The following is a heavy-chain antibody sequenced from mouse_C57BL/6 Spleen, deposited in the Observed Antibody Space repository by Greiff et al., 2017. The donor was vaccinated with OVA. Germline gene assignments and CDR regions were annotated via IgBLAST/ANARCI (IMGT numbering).Heavy chain of an antibody. Sequence: DVKLQESGPGMVKPSQSLSLTCTVTGYSITSGYDWHWIRHFPGNKLEWMGYISYSGSTNYNPSLKSRISITHDPSKNHFFLKLNSVTTEDTATYYCAREGYGNYWFAYWGQGTLVTVSA. D-gene: IGHD2-1*01. V-gene: IGHV3-1*01. J-gene: IGHJ3*01. CDR1: GYSITSGYD. CDR2: ISYSGST. CDR3: AREGYGNYWFAY.